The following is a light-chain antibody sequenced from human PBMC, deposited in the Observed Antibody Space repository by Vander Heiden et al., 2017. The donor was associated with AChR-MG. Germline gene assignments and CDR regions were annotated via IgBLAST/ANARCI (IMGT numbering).Light chain of an antibody. CDR2: SND. V-gene: IGLV1-44*01. CDR3: ATWDDTFYGRV. J-gene: IGLJ3*02. Sequence: QSVVTQPPSASGTPGQRVIISCSGGSYNVGNNSVNWYQQLPGTAPKLRCFSNDQRPSGVSDRFAGSKSGTSASLAISGLRSEDEADYICATWDDTFYGRVFGGGTKLTVL. CDR1: SYNVGNNS.